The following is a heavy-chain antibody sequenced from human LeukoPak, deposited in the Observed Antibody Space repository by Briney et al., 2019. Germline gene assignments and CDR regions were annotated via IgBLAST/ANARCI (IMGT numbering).Heavy chain of an antibody. J-gene: IGHJ4*02. D-gene: IGHD3-22*01. Sequence: GASVKVSCKASGYTFIGYYMHWVRQAPGQGLEWMGWSNPNNGGTNYAQKFQGRVTMTRDTSISTVYMELSSLRSEDTAVYYCARDHRFPTSGYYCPLGYWGQGTLVTVSS. CDR3: ARDHRFPTSGYYCPLGY. CDR1: GYTFIGYY. CDR2: SNPNNGGT. V-gene: IGHV1-2*02.